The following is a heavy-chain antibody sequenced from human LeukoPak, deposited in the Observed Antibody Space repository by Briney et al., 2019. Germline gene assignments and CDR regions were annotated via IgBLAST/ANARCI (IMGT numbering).Heavy chain of an antibody. D-gene: IGHD1-1*01. J-gene: IGHJ3*01. CDR1: GFTFDKFA. CDR3: AKGDNFGRVADAFDS. Sequence: PGGSLRLSCAASGFTFDKFAMSWVRQAPGKGLQWVSTITSGADTYYADSVKGRFSISRDNSRNTVSVQMHSLRADDTVVYFCAKGDNFGRVADAFDSWGQGTMVTVSS. CDR2: ITSGADT. V-gene: IGHV3-23*01.